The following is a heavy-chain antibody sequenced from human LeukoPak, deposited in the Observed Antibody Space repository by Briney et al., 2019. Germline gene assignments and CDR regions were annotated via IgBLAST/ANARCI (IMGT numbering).Heavy chain of an antibody. CDR2: IHYTGLT. CDR1: AGSIIDYY. Sequence: SETLPLTCTISAGSIIDYYWSWIRQPPGQGLQWVGYIHYTGLTDYNPSLKSQVTISVDTSKNQLSLKLSSVTAADTAVYYRARHKFTGRTYDPPSFDYWGQGTLATVSS. J-gene: IGHJ4*02. D-gene: IGHD3-22*01. CDR3: ARHKFTGRTYDPPSFDY. V-gene: IGHV4-59*08.